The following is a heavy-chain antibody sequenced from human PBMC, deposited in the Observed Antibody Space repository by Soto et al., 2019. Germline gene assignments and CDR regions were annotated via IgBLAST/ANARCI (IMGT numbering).Heavy chain of an antibody. CDR3: AKAGQIEADGKIFWDWFDP. CDR1: GFTFSSYA. CDR2: ISGSGGST. D-gene: IGHD6-13*01. Sequence: GGSLRLSCAASGFTFSSYAMSWVRQAPGKGLEWVSAISGSGGSTYYADSVKGRFTISRDNSKNTLYLQMNSLRAEDTAVYYCAKAGQIEADGKIFWDWFDPWGQGTLVTVSS. J-gene: IGHJ5*02. V-gene: IGHV3-23*01.